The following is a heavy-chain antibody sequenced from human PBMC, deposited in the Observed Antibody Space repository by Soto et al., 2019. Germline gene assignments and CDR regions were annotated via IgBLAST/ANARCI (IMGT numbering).Heavy chain of an antibody. CDR3: ASEDCRNNCLKGFGY. J-gene: IGHJ4*02. Sequence: GASVKVSCKASGYIFTDYYLHWVRQAPGQGFEWVGGINAKSGNPKYVPKFQGRVTVTRDTSTSTVYMELNRLTSDDTAVYFCASEDCRNNCLKGFGYWGQGTLVTVPS. CDR2: INAKSGNP. D-gene: IGHD2-15*01. V-gene: IGHV1-2*02. CDR1: GYIFTDYY.